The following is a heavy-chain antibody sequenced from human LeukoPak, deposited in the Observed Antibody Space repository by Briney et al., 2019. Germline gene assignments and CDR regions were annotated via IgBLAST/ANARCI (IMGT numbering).Heavy chain of an antibody. D-gene: IGHD4-17*01. V-gene: IGHV3-23*01. CDR1: GFAFSNYA. CDR3: AKATVTQYYFDY. J-gene: IGHJ4*02. CDR2: ISGDGGST. Sequence: GGSLRLSCAASGFAFSNYAMNWVRQAPGKGLEWVAAISGDGGSTYYADSVKGRFTISRGNSKNTLYLQVNSLRAEDTAVYYCAKATVTQYYFDYWGQGTLVTVSS.